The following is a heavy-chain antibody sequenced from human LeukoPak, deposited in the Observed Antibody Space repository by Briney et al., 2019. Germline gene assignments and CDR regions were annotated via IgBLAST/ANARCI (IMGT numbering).Heavy chain of an antibody. V-gene: IGHV3-7*01. CDR3: ASGRYYYYIDV. Sequence: GGSLRLSCAASGFTFSSYWMSCVRQVPGKGLEWVANIKQDGSEKYYVDSVKGRFTISRDNAKNSLFLQMNSLRAEDTAVYYCASGRYYYYIDVWGTGTTVTVFS. CDR1: GFTFSSYW. CDR2: IKQDGSEK. D-gene: IGHD1-26*01. J-gene: IGHJ6*03.